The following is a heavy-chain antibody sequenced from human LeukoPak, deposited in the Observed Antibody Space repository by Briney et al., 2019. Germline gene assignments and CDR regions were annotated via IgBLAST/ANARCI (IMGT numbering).Heavy chain of an antibody. CDR2: LYHSDSA. J-gene: IGHJ6*03. V-gene: IGHV4-38-2*01. CDR1: GYSISNGYY. Sequence: SETLSLTXAVSGYSISNGYYWVWIRQPPGRGLEWIGSLYHSDSAYYTTSLRSRVSMSVDTSKNQFSLTLSFVTAADTAVYYCARQHDSYYYYYIDVWGSGNTVTVSS. CDR3: ARQHDSYYYYYIDV.